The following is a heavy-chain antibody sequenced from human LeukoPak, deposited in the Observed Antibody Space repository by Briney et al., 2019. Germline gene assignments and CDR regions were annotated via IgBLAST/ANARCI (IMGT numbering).Heavy chain of an antibody. V-gene: IGHV3-48*02. Sequence: LPGGSLRLSCAASGFTFSSYSMNWVRQAPGKGLEWVSYISSSSSIIYYADSVKGRFTISRDNAKNSLYLQMNSLRDEDTAVYYCARVFVGYCSGGSCPWDYWGQGTLVTVSS. J-gene: IGHJ4*02. CDR1: GFTFSSYS. D-gene: IGHD2-15*01. CDR2: ISSSSSII. CDR3: ARVFVGYCSGGSCPWDY.